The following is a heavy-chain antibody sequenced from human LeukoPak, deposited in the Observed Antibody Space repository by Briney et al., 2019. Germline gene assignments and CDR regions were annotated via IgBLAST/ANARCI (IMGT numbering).Heavy chain of an antibody. CDR2: IIPIFGTA. V-gene: IGHV1-69*13. J-gene: IGHJ3*02. Sequence: SVKVSCKASGGTFSSYAISWVRQAPGQGLEWMGGIIPIFGTANYAQKFQGRVTITADESTSTAYMELSSLRSEDTAVYYCAREYYYDSSGTGSAFDIWGQGTMVTVSS. CDR1: GGTFSSYA. D-gene: IGHD3-22*01. CDR3: AREYYYDSSGTGSAFDI.